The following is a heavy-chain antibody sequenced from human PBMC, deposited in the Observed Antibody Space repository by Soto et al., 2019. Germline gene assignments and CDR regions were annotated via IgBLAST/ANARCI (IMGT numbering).Heavy chain of an antibody. J-gene: IGHJ4*02. CDR1: GFTFSDHY. V-gene: IGHV3-72*01. D-gene: IGHD3-16*01. CDR2: TRNKANSYTT. CDR3: AAGGAQGEY. Sequence: EVQLVESGGGLVQPGGSLRLSCAASGFTFSDHYMDWVRQAPGKGLEWVGRTRNKANSYTTEYAASVKGRFTISRDDSKNSLYLQMNSLKTEDTAVYYCAAGGAQGEYWGQGPLVTVSS.